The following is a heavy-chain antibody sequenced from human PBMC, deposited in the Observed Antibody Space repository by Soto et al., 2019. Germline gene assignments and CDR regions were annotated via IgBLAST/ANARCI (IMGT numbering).Heavy chain of an antibody. V-gene: IGHV1-2*02. J-gene: IGHJ4*02. CDR1: GYTFTGYY. Sequence: QVQLVQSGAEVKKPGASVKVSCKASGYTFTGYYMHWVRQAPGQGLEWMGWINPNSGGKNYAQKFQGRHTRTRDTSISAAYMELSRLRSDDTAVYYCARPAVGATPLAFGYWGQGTLVTVSS. D-gene: IGHD1-26*01. CDR3: ARPAVGATPLAFGY. CDR2: INPNSGGK.